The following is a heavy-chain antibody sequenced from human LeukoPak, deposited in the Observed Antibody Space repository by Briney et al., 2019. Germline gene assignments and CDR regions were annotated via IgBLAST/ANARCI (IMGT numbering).Heavy chain of an antibody. Sequence: GSLRLSCTASGFTFGDFAMSWIRQPPGKGLEWIGYIYYSGSTNYNPSLKSRVTISVDTSKNQFSLKLSSVTAADTAVYYCARAGSGKGAFDIWGQGTMVTVSS. CDR2: IYYSGST. J-gene: IGHJ3*02. CDR1: GFTFGDFA. V-gene: IGHV4-59*01. CDR3: ARAGSGKGAFDI. D-gene: IGHD3-10*01.